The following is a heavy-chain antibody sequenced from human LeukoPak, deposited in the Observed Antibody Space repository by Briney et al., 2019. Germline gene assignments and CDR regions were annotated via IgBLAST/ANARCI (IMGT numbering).Heavy chain of an antibody. D-gene: IGHD5-24*01. CDR2: TYYRSKWYT. V-gene: IGHV6-1*01. CDR1: GDSVVSNSTA. J-gene: IGHJ3*01. Sequence: SQTLSLTCVISGDSVVSNSTACNWIRQSPSRGLEWLGRTYYRSKWYTDYAVSVKSRITINPDTSKNQFSLQLNSVIPEDTAVYYCARGGQGDGYSADEAFDLWGQGTMVTVS. CDR3: ARGGQGDGYSADEAFDL.